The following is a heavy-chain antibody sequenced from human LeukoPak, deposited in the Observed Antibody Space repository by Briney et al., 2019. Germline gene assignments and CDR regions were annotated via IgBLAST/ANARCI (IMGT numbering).Heavy chain of an antibody. CDR1: AYTFTNYD. D-gene: IGHD5-24*01. CDR3: ARGRDGYNFGYLDL. Sequence: ASVILSCNASAYTFTNYDINWVRQATGQRLEWMEWSAPNSGVTCSAQKFQGRVTITSNTSITTAYMELSSLRSEDTAVYYCARGRDGYNFGYLDLWGRGTLVTVSS. J-gene: IGHJ2*01. CDR2: SAPNSGVT. V-gene: IGHV1-8*03.